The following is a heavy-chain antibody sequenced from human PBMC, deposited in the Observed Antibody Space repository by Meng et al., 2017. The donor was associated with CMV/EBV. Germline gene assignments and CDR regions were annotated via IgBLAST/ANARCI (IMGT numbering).Heavy chain of an antibody. Sequence: SCAASGFTFSSYYMNWVRQAPGKGLEWVSSSSSSGSYISYADSVKGRFTISRDNAKNSLYLQMNSLRAEDTAVYYCATCMTTVSTSDFWGQGTLVTVSS. CDR1: GFTFSSYY. D-gene: IGHD4-11*01. CDR3: ATCMTTVSTSDF. CDR2: SSSSGSYI. V-gene: IGHV3-21*01. J-gene: IGHJ4*02.